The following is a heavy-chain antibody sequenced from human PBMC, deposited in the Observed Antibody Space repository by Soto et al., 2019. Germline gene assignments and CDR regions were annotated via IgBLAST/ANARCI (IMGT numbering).Heavy chain of an antibody. CDR3: ARSRRGAYSSGWYSPSGYYNYGIDG. D-gene: IGHD6-19*01. Sequence: GESLKSSCEGSGYSFSTCGIRWVRQMPGKGLEWMGIIYPGDSDTKYSPSLQGQVTISADTSISTAYLQWTSLKASDTAMYYCARSRRGAYSSGWYSPSGYYNYGIDGWRQGTKVTVSS. CDR2: IYPGDSDT. V-gene: IGHV5-51*01. J-gene: IGHJ6*02. CDR1: GYSFSTCG.